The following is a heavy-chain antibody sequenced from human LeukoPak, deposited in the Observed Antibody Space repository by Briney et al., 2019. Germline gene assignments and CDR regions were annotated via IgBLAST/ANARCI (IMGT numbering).Heavy chain of an antibody. J-gene: IGHJ4*02. CDR3: ARSYCGGECYPQAYYFDY. CDR2: INPSGGST. Sequence: ASVKVSCKASGYTFTSYYMHWVRQAPGQGLEWMGIINPSGGSTSYAQKFQGRVTMTRDMSTSTVYMELSSLRSEDTAVYYCARSYCGGECYPQAYYFDYWGQGTLVTVSS. D-gene: IGHD2-21*01. V-gene: IGHV1-46*01. CDR1: GYTFTSYY.